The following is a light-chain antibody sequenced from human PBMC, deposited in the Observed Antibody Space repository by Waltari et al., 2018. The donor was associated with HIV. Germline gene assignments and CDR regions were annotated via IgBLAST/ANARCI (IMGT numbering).Light chain of an antibody. CDR3: QQYYDRPPWT. CDR1: QSINTD. V-gene: IGKV3D-15*01. Sequence: EILMTQSPDTLSVSPGERATLSCRASQSINTDLAWFQHKPGQSPRLLIYSVSTRATGIPDRFSGSASGSGTDFTLTITSLQSEDFAVYYCQQYYDRPPWTFGQGTKVEFK. CDR2: SVS. J-gene: IGKJ1*01.